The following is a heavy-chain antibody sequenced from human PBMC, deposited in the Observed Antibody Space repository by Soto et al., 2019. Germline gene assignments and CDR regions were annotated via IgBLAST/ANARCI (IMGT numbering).Heavy chain of an antibody. CDR3: ARDGGYYDSSGYYYVGDYYYYGMDV. CDR2: IWYDGSNK. Sequence: ESGGGVVQPGRSLRLSCAASGFTFSSYGMHWVRQAPGKGLEWVAVIWYDGSNKYYADSVKGRFTISRDNSKNTLYLQMNSLRAEDTAVYYCARDGGYYDSSGYYYVGDYYYYGMDVWGQGTTVTVSS. D-gene: IGHD3-22*01. J-gene: IGHJ6*02. CDR1: GFTFSSYG. V-gene: IGHV3-33*01.